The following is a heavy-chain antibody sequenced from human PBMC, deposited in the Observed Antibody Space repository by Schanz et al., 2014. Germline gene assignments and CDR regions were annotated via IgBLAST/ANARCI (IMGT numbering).Heavy chain of an antibody. J-gene: IGHJ4*02. CDR2: FKSNVDGGTT. CDR1: GFTFSKAW. Sequence: VQLVESGGGVVQPGGSLRLSCAASGFTFSKAWMHWVRQAPGKGLEWVGRFKSNVDGGTTDYAAPVKGRFTISRDDSKNTLSLQMNSLKTEDTAVYYCTDGSARWGQGTLVTVSS. D-gene: IGHD3-22*01. V-gene: IGHV3-15*01. CDR3: TDGSAR.